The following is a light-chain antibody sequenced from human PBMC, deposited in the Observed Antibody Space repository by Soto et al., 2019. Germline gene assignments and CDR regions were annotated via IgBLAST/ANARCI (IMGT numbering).Light chain of an antibody. V-gene: IGKV3-20*01. Sequence: EIVLTQSPGTLSLSPGGRATLSCRASQSVSSSYLAWYQQKPGQAPRLLIYGASSRATDIPDRFSGSGSGTDFTLTINRLEPEDFAVYYCHQYGSSPVTFGQGTKVEIK. CDR3: HQYGSSPVT. CDR2: GAS. J-gene: IGKJ1*01. CDR1: QSVSSSY.